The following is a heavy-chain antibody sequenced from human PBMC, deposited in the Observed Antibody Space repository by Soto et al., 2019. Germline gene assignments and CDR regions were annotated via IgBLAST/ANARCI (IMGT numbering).Heavy chain of an antibody. CDR2: IVPMFDTT. D-gene: IGHD2-15*01. CDR3: TRHRGYSSGYWGQDF. CDR1: GGAFGSYA. V-gene: IGHV1-69*01. J-gene: IGHJ4*02. Sequence: QVQLVQSGTEVKKPGSSVKVSCKASGGAFGSYAINWVRQAPGQGLEWMGGIVPMFDTTNYAQRFQGRVTVTVDESTSTVYLGLTRLRSEDTGMYYCTRHRGYSSGYWGQDFWGQGTLVTVSS.